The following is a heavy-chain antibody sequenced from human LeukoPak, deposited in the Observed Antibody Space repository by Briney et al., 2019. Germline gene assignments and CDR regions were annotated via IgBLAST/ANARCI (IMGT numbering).Heavy chain of an antibody. V-gene: IGHV3-7*03. Sequence: GGSLRLSCAASGFTFSSYWMSWVRQAPGKGLEWVANIKQDGSEKYYVDSVKGRFTISRDNAKNSLYLQMNSLRAEDTAVYYCARPRNYYDSSGYGYWGQGTLVTVSS. CDR1: GFTFSSYW. D-gene: IGHD3-22*01. CDR2: IKQDGSEK. J-gene: IGHJ4*02. CDR3: ARPRNYYDSSGYGY.